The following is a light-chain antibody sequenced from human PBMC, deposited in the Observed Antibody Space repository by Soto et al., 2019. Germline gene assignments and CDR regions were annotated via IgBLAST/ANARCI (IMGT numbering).Light chain of an antibody. V-gene: IGKV3-11*01. Sequence: EVVLTQSPATLSLSPGERATLSCRASQSVSRCLAWYQQKPGQAPRLLIFDASNRATGITARFSARGSGTDFTLHIRRLATEDSALSYCQQRSDWPITFGQATRL. CDR3: QQRSDWPIT. CDR2: DAS. CDR1: QSVSRC. J-gene: IGKJ5*01.